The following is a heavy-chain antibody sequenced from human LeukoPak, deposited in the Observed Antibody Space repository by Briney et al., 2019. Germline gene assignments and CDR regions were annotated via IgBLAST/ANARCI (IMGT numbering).Heavy chain of an antibody. CDR1: GFTFSSYA. CDR2: ISYDGSNK. V-gene: IGHV3-30-3*01. J-gene: IGHJ6*02. Sequence: GGSLRLSCAASGFTFSSYAMHWVRQAPGKGLEWVAVISYDGSNKYYADSVKGRFTISRDNSKNTLYLQMNSLRAEGTAVYYCARDWLDYDILTYYGMDVWGQGTTVTVSS. CDR3: ARDWLDYDILTYYGMDV. D-gene: IGHD3-9*01.